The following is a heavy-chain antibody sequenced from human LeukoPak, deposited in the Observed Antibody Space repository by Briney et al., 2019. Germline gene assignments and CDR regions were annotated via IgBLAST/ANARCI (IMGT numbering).Heavy chain of an antibody. D-gene: IGHD3-3*01. CDR1: GYTFTSYA. J-gene: IGHJ6*04. V-gene: IGHV1-2*02. Sequence: GASVKVSCKASGYTFTSYAMHWVRQAPGQRLEWMGWINPNSGGTNYAQKFQGRVTMTRDTSISTAYMELSRLRSDDTAVYYCARVGWGGELTIFGVGMDVWGKGTTVTASS. CDR3: ARVGWGGELTIFGVGMDV. CDR2: INPNSGGT.